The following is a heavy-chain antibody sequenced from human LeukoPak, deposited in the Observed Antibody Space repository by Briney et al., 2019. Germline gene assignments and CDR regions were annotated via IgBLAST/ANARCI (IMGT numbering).Heavy chain of an antibody. CDR2: INHSGST. Sequence: PSETLSLTCAVYGGSFSGYYWSWIRQPPGKGLEWIGEINHSGSTNYNPSLKSRVTISVDTSKNQFSLKLSSVTAADTAVYYCARGGSGWYSYYYYGMDVWGQGTTVTVSS. J-gene: IGHJ6*02. CDR3: ARGGSGWYSYYYYGMDV. V-gene: IGHV4-34*01. D-gene: IGHD6-19*01. CDR1: GGSFSGYY.